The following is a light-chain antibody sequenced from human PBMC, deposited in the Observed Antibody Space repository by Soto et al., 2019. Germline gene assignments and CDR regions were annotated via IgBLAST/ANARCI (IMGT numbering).Light chain of an antibody. V-gene: IGLV2-14*03. Sequence: QSALTQPASVSGSPGQSITISCTGTSSDIGGYNFVSWYQHHPGKAPKLLIHDVSNRPSGVSSRFSGSKSGNTASLTISGLQAEDGADYNCNSYRTVSTYVFGNGTKVTVL. CDR1: SSDIGGYNF. J-gene: IGLJ1*01. CDR3: NSYRTVSTYV. CDR2: DVS.